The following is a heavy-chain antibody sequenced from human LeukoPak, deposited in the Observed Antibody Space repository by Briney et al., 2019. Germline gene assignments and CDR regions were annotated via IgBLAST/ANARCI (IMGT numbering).Heavy chain of an antibody. CDR3: ASFCSSTSCYRMDV. Sequence: GGSLRLSCAASGFTFSNYAINWVRQAPGKGLEWVSSISSSSSYIYYADSVKGRFTISRDNPKNSLYLQMNSLRAEDTAVYYCASFCSSTSCYRMDVWGQGTTVTVSS. D-gene: IGHD2-2*01. CDR2: ISSSSSYI. J-gene: IGHJ6*02. V-gene: IGHV3-21*01. CDR1: GFTFSNYA.